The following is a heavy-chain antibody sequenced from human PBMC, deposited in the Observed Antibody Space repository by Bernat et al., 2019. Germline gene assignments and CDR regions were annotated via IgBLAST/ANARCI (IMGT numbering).Heavy chain of an antibody. D-gene: IGHD2-15*01. Sequence: QVQLVQSGAEVKKPGSSVKVSCKASGGTFSSYAISWVRQAPGQGLEWMGRIIPILGIANYAQKFQGRVTITADKSTSTAYMELRSLRSEDTAVYYCARAGQDCSGGSCYDNYYYYYGMDVWGQGTTVTVSS. CDR3: ARAGQDCSGGSCYDNYYYYYGMDV. CDR2: IIPILGIA. CDR1: GGTFSSYA. V-gene: IGHV1-69*04. J-gene: IGHJ6*02.